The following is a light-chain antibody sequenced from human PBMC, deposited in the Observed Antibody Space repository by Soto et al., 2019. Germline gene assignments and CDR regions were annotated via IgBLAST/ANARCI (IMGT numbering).Light chain of an antibody. J-gene: IGLJ1*01. Sequence: QSVLTQPRSVSGSPGQSVTISCTGTSSDVGGYNYVSWYQQHPGKAPKIMIYDVSKRPSGVSDRFSGSKSVNTASLTISGLQVEDEADYYCSSHTSTNTRVFGTGTKVTVL. CDR1: SSDVGGYNY. CDR3: SSHTSTNTRV. V-gene: IGLV2-11*01. CDR2: DVS.